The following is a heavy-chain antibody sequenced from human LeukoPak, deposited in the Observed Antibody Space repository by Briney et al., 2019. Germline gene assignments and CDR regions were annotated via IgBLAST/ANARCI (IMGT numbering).Heavy chain of an antibody. J-gene: IGHJ4*02. CDR1: GGSISSYY. CDR2: IYYSGST. D-gene: IGHD2-2*02. V-gene: IGHV4-59*01. Sequence: SETLSLTCTVSGGSISSYYWSWIRQPPGKGLEWIGYIYYSGSTNYNPSLKSRVTISVDTSKNQFSLKLSSVTAADTAVYYCARGLYPRRLKRGFYFDYWGQGTLVTVSS. CDR3: ARGLYPRRLKRGFYFDY.